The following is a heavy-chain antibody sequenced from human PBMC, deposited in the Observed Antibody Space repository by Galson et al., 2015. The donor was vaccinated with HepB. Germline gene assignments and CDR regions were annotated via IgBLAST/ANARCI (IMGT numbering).Heavy chain of an antibody. V-gene: IGHV1-46*01. Sequence: SVKVSCKASGYTFTSYYMHWVRQAPGQGLEWMGIINPSGGSTSYAQKFQGRVTMTRDTSTSTVYMELSSLRSEDTAVYYCAGDGTTGTPFDYWGQGTLVTVSS. J-gene: IGHJ4*02. CDR3: AGDGTTGTPFDY. D-gene: IGHD1-1*01. CDR2: INPSGGST. CDR1: GYTFTSYY.